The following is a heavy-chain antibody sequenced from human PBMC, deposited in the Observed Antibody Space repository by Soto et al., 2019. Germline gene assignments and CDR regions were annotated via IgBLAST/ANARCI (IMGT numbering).Heavy chain of an antibody. J-gene: IGHJ4*02. CDR1: GDSISRDGFS. CDR3: AREMSYYFDS. V-gene: IGHV4-30-2*01. CDR2: IYHSGAT. Sequence: QLQLQESGSGLVKPSQTLVLTCTVSGDSISRDGFSWSWIRQPPGKGLEWIGFIYHSGATYYNPSRKSRVTTSIDKAKNQFSLRLASVTAADTAVYYCAREMSYYFDSWGQGTLGTVSS.